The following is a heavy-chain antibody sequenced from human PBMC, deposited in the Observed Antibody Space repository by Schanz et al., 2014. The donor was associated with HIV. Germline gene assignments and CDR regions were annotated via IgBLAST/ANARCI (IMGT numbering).Heavy chain of an antibody. J-gene: IGHJ4*02. D-gene: IGHD5-18*01. CDR3: AKDRTYGYRFDY. CDR2: ISGNGDST. V-gene: IGHV3-NL1*01. Sequence: QVQLVESGGGVVQPGRSLRLSCAASGFSLSCCGMHWVRQAPGKGLEWVSGISGNGDSTYYADSVKGRFTISRDNSKNTLYLQMNSLRADDTAVYYCAKDRTYGYRFDYWGQGTLVTVSS. CDR1: GFSLSCCG.